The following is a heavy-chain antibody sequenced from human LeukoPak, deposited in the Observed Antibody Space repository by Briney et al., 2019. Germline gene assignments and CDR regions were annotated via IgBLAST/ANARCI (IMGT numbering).Heavy chain of an antibody. V-gene: IGHV4-34*01. CDR3: ARVLTPGYSYGYDY. CDR1: GGSFSGYY. D-gene: IGHD5-18*01. J-gene: IGHJ4*02. Sequence: PSETLSLTCAVYGGSFSGYYWSWIRQPPGKGLEWIGEINHSGSTNYNPSLKSRVTISVDTSKNQFSLKLSSVTAADTAVYYCARVLTPGYSYGYDYWGQGTLVTVPS. CDR2: INHSGST.